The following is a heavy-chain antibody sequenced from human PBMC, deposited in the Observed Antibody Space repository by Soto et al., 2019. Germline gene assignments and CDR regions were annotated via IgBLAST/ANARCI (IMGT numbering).Heavy chain of an antibody. CDR1: GFTFSSYA. V-gene: IGHV3-23*01. CDR3: AKDRYYYDSSGYQFPDAFDI. CDR2: ISGSGGST. Sequence: GGSLRLSCAASGFTFSSYAMSWVRQAPGKGLEWVSAISGSGGSTYYADSVKGRSAISRDNSKNTLYLQMNSLRAEDTAVYYCAKDRYYYDSSGYQFPDAFDIWGQGTMVTVSS. D-gene: IGHD3-22*01. J-gene: IGHJ3*02.